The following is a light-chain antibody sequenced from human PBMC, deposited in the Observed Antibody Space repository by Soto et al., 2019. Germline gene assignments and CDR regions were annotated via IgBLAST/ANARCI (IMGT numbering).Light chain of an antibody. J-gene: IGLJ7*01. Sequence: QSALTQPASVSGSPGQSITISCTGTSSDVGGYNYVSWYQHHPGKAPKLMIFEVISRPSGVSNRFSASKSGNTASLTISGLQGEDEADYYCNSYTSSSTVVFGGGTQLTVL. CDR1: SSDVGGYNY. CDR2: EVI. CDR3: NSYTSSSTVV. V-gene: IGLV2-14*01.